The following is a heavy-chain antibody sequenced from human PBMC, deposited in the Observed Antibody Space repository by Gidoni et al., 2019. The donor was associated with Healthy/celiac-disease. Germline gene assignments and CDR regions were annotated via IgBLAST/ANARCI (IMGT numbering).Heavy chain of an antibody. CDR1: GFTFSNAW. V-gene: IGHV3-15*01. CDR2: IKSKTDGGTT. CDR3: TTDRYDYGDYDWFDP. J-gene: IGHJ5*02. Sequence: EVQLVESGGGLVKPGGSLRLSCAASGFTFSNAWMSWVRQAPGKGLEWVGRIKSKTDGGTTDYAAPVKGRFTISRDDSKNTLYLQMNSLKTEDTAVYYCTTDRYDYGDYDWFDPWGQGTLVTVSS. D-gene: IGHD4-17*01.